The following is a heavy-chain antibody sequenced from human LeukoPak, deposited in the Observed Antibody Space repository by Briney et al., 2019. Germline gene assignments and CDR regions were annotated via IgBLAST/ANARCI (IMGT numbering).Heavy chain of an antibody. D-gene: IGHD2-2*01. J-gene: IGHJ4*02. CDR1: GYTFTSYA. CDR3: ARGEGVPAATETLDY. CDR2: INAGNGNT. V-gene: IGHV1-3*01. Sequence: ASVKVSCKASGYTFTSYAMHWVRQAPGQRLEWMGWINAGNGNTKYSQKFQGRVTITRDTSASPAYMELSSLRSEDTAVYYCARGEGVPAATETLDYWGQGTLVTVSS.